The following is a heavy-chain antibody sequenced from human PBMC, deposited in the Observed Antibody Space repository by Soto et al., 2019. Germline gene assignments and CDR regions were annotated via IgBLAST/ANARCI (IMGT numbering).Heavy chain of an antibody. CDR3: AILGAGDFDY. CDR2: IYHSGTT. Sequence: QVQLQESGPGLVEPSGTLSLTCAVSGASISNTNWWSWVRQPPGKGLEWIGEIYHSGTTNCDPSLKSRVTISVDKSKNQFSLKLSSVTAADTAVYYCAILGAGDFDYWGQGTLVTVSS. V-gene: IGHV4-4*02. CDR1: GASISNTNW. J-gene: IGHJ4*02. D-gene: IGHD1-26*01.